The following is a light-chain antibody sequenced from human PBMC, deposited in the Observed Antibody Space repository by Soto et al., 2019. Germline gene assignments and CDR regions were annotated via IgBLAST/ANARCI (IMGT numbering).Light chain of an antibody. J-gene: IGLJ2*01. CDR1: SSDVGGYNY. CDR3: SSYTSSSTLVV. CDR2: DVS. Sequence: QSAVTQPASLSGSPGQSITISCTGTSSDVGGYNYVSWYQQHPGKAPKLMIYDVSNRPSGVSNRFSGSKSGNTASLTISGLQAEDEADYYCSSYTSSSTLVVFGGGTKVTV. V-gene: IGLV2-14*01.